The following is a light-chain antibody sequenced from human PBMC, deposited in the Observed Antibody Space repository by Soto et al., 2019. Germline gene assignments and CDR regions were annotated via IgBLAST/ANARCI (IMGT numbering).Light chain of an antibody. CDR2: RNN. CDR3: AAWDDSLSGRYV. Sequence: QSVLTQTPSACGTPGQRVTISCSGSSSNIGSNYVYWYQQLPGTAPKLLIHRNNQRPSGVPDRFSGSKSGTSASLAISGLRSEDEADYYCAAWDDSLSGRYVFGTGTKLTVL. V-gene: IGLV1-47*01. CDR1: SSNIGSNY. J-gene: IGLJ1*01.